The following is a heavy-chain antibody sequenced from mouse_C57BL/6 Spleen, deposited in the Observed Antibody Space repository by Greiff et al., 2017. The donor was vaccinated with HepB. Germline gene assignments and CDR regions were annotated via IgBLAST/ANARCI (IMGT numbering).Heavy chain of an antibody. D-gene: IGHD2-3*01. Sequence: EVQLVESEGGLVQPGRSMKLSCTASGFTFSDYYMAWVRQVPEKGLEWVANINYDGSSTYYLDSLKSRFIISRDNAKNILYLQMSSLKSEDTATYYCARGGYYAPYYFDYWGQGTTLTVSS. J-gene: IGHJ2*01. CDR3: ARGGYYAPYYFDY. CDR2: INYDGSST. CDR1: GFTFSDYY. V-gene: IGHV5-16*01.